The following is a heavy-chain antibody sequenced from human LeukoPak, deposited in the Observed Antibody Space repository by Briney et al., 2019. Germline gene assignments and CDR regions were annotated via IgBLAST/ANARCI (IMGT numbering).Heavy chain of an antibody. CDR2: IDDSGNT. CDR1: ADSISLYF. V-gene: IGHV4-59*01. CDR3: ARSLRYFDWTEGGLDV. D-gene: IGHD3-9*01. J-gene: IGHJ6*02. Sequence: SETLSLTCSVSADSISLYFWSWSRPSPEKGLEWIGYIDDSGNTKYHPSLKSRVTISVDTSTNQFSLTLRSVTAADTAVYYCARSLRYFDWTEGGLDVWGQGTTVTVSS.